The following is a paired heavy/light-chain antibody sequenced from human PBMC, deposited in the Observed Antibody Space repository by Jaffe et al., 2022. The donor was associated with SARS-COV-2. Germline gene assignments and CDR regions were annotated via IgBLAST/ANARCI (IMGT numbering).Heavy chain of an antibody. J-gene: IGHJ6*03. CDR2: TSYDESNK. Sequence: QVQVVESGGGVVEPGRSLRLSCAASGFTFSSYAMHWVRQAPGKGLEWVAVTSYDESNKYYADSVKGRFTISRDNSKSTLYLQMNSLRAEDTAVYYCVRTEGGSGSYYMDVWGKGTTVTVSS. D-gene: IGHD6-19*01. V-gene: IGHV3-30*04. CDR1: GFTFSSYA. CDR3: VRTEGGSGSYYMDV.
Light chain of an antibody. Sequence: DIQLTQSPSFLSASVGDRVTITCRASQGISSDLAWYQQRPGKAPKLLIYAASTLQSGVPSRFSGSGSGTEFTLTISSLQPEDFATYYCQQLNSYPLTFGGGTKVEIK. V-gene: IGKV1-9*01. CDR3: QQLNSYPLT. J-gene: IGKJ4*01. CDR1: QGISSD. CDR2: AAS.